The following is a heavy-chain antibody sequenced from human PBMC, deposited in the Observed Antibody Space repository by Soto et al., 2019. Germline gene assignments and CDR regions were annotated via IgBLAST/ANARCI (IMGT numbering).Heavy chain of an antibody. D-gene: IGHD6-13*01. V-gene: IGHV4-34*01. CDR2: INHSGST. CDR3: ARWSLGYSSSWFDY. J-gene: IGHJ4*02. CDR1: GGSFSGYY. Sequence: PSETLSLTCAVYGGSFSGYYWSWIRQPPGKGLEWIGEINHSGSTNYNPSLKSRVTISVDTSKNQFSLKLSSVTAADTAVYYCARWSLGYSSSWFDYWGQGTLVTVSS.